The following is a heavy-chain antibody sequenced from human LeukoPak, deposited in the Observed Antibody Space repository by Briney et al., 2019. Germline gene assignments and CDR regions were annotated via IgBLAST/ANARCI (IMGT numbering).Heavy chain of an antibody. CDR3: ARDYCSSTSCYL. CDR1: GFTVSSNH. J-gene: IGHJ4*02. Sequence: GGSLRLSCAASGFTVSSNHMSWVRQAPGKGLEWVSSISSSSSYIYYADSVKGRFTISRDNAKNSLYLQMNSLRAEDTAVYYCARDYCSSTSCYLWGQGTLVTVSS. D-gene: IGHD2-2*01. V-gene: IGHV3-21*01. CDR2: ISSSSSYI.